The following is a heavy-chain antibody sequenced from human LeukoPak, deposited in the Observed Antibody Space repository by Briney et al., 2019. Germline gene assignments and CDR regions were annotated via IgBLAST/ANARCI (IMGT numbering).Heavy chain of an antibody. Sequence: SETLSLTCTVSGGSISSYYWSWIRQPPGKGLEWIGYIYHSGSTYYNPSLKSRVTISVDRSKNQFSLKLSSVTAADTAVYYCARDSVGYGSGSYDYWGQGTLVTVSS. D-gene: IGHD3-10*01. J-gene: IGHJ4*02. CDR2: IYHSGST. V-gene: IGHV4-59*12. CDR1: GGSISSYY. CDR3: ARDSVGYGSGSYDY.